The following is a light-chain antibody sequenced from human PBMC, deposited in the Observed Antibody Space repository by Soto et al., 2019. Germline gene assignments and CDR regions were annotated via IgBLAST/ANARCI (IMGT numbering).Light chain of an antibody. CDR1: QSVSSSY. V-gene: IGKV3-20*01. Sequence: EIVLTQSPGTLSLSPGERATLSCRASQSVSSSYLAWYQQKPGQAPRVLIYGASSRATGIPDRFSGSGSGTDFTLTISSLQPEDFATYYCLQHDTYPLTFGQGTKVEIK. J-gene: IGKJ1*01. CDR2: GAS. CDR3: LQHDTYPLT.